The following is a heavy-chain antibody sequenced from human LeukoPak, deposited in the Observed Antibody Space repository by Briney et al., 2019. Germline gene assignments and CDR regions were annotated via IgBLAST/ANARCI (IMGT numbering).Heavy chain of an antibody. Sequence: GGSLRLSCAASGFTFSSYAMSWVRPAPGKGLEWVSAISGSGASTYYADSVKGRFTISRDNSKNTLYLQMNSLRAEDTAVYYCAKGQGGYENHNWFDPWGQGTLVTVSS. D-gene: IGHD5-12*01. CDR2: ISGSGAST. CDR3: AKGQGGYENHNWFDP. J-gene: IGHJ5*02. CDR1: GFTFSSYA. V-gene: IGHV3-23*01.